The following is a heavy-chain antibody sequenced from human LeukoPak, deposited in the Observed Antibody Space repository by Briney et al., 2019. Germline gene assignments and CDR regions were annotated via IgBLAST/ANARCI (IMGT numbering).Heavy chain of an antibody. V-gene: IGHV1-18*01. CDR3: ARGDLEFGELSGGWFDP. J-gene: IGHJ5*02. CDR1: GYTFTSYG. Sequence: ASVKVSCKASGYTFTSYGISWVRQAPRQGLEWMGWISGYNGNTKYAQKFQGRVSMTTETSSSTAYMELRSLRTDDTAVYYCARGDLEFGELSGGWFDPWGQGTLVAVSS. D-gene: IGHD3-10*01. CDR2: ISGYNGNT.